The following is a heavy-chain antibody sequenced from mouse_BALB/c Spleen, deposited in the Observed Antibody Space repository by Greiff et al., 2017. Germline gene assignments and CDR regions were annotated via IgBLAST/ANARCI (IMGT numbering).Heavy chain of an antibody. V-gene: IGHV3-6*02. J-gene: IGHJ2*01. CDR3: ARDYRYDGGYYFDY. Sequence: EVQVVESGPGLVKPSQSLSLTCSVTGYSITSGYYWNWIRQFPGNKLEWMGYISYDGSNNYNPSLKNRISITRDTSKNQFFLKLNSVTTEDTATYYCARDYRYDGGYYFDYWGQGTTLTVSS. D-gene: IGHD2-14*01. CDR1: GYSITSGYY. CDR2: ISYDGSN.